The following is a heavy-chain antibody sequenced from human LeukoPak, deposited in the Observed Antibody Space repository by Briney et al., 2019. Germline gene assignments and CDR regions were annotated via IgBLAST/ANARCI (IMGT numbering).Heavy chain of an antibody. CDR3: ANVGRGIVVTIREFDY. J-gene: IGHJ4*02. V-gene: IGHV3-23*01. D-gene: IGHD5-12*01. CDR1: GFTFSSYA. CDR2: NSGSGGST. Sequence: GGSLRLSCAASGFTFSSYAMSWVRQAPGKGLEWVSANSGSGGSTHYADSVNGRFTISRDKSKNTLYLQMNSLRAEDTAVYYCANVGRGIVVTIREFDYWGQGTLVTVSS.